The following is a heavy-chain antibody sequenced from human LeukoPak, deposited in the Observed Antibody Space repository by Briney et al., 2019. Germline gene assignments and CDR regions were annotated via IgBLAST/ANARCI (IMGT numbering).Heavy chain of an antibody. D-gene: IGHD6-19*01. J-gene: IGHJ4*02. V-gene: IGHV3-23*01. CDR3: AKDTGGIAVAGTRFDY. Sequence: GGSLRLSCAASGFTFSSYAMSWVRQAPGKGLEWVSAISGSGGSTYHAESVKGRFTIARDNSKNALYLQMSSLRAEDTAVYYCAKDTGGIAVAGTRFDYWGQGTLVSVSS. CDR2: ISGSGGST. CDR1: GFTFSSYA.